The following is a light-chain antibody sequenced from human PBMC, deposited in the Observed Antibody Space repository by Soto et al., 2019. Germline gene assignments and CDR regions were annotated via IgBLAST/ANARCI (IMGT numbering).Light chain of an antibody. J-gene: IGLJ1*01. V-gene: IGLV2-14*01. Sequence: ALTQPASVSGSPGQSITISCTGTSXDIGGYNYVSWYQQHPGKAPKFLIYEVTNRPSGVSNRFSGSKSGNTASLTISGLQAEDEADYYCSSYTSSNTYVFGTGTKVTVL. CDR1: SXDIGGYNY. CDR3: SSYTSSNTYV. CDR2: EVT.